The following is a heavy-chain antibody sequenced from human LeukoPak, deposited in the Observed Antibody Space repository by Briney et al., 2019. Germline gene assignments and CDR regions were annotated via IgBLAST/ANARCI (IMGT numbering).Heavy chain of an antibody. CDR3: AKTSWYSSGGYFDY. CDR1: GFTFSNYA. CDR2: ISGIGTGT. V-gene: IGHV3-23*01. J-gene: IGHJ4*02. Sequence: GGSLRLSCAASGFTFSNYAMNWVRQAPGKGLEWVSAISGIGTGTFYAYSVKGRFTISRDNSRNTRYLQMNSLRAEDTAVYYCAKTSWYSSGGYFDYWGQGNLVTVSS. D-gene: IGHD6-19*01.